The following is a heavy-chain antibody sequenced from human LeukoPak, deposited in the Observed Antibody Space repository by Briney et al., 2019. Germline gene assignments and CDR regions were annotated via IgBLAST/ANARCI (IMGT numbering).Heavy chain of an antibody. CDR3: ARIGYCSGGSCYSWETAVIGAFDP. J-gene: IGHJ5*02. CDR2: ISSSGSTI. D-gene: IGHD2-15*01. CDR1: GFTFSNAW. V-gene: IGHV3-48*04. Sequence: PGGSLRLSCAASGFTFSNAWMNWVRQAPGKGLEWVSYISSSGSTIYYADSVKGRFTISRDNAKNSLYLQMNSLRAEDTAVYYCARIGYCSGGSCYSWETAVIGAFDPWGQGTLVTVSS.